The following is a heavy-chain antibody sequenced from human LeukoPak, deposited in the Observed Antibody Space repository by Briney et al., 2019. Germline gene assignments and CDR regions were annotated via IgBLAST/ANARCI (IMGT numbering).Heavy chain of an antibody. CDR1: GGSFSGYY. Sequence: EPSETLSLTCAVYGGSFSGYYWSWIRQPPGKGLEWIGEINHSGSTNYNPSLKSRVTISVDTSKNQFSLKLSSVTAADTAVYYCARVGYDFWSGYPRPNAFDIWGQGTMVTVSS. CDR3: ARVGYDFWSGYPRPNAFDI. D-gene: IGHD3-3*01. CDR2: INHSGST. V-gene: IGHV4-34*01. J-gene: IGHJ3*02.